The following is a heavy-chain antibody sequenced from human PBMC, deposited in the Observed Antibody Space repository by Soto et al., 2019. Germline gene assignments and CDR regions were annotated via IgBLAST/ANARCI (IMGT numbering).Heavy chain of an antibody. Sequence: QVELVQSGAEVKKPGASVKVSCKASGYIFTSYGISWVRQAPGEGLEWMGWISNYNGITNYAQKVQGRVTLTTDRSTSTAYMELRSLRSDDTAVYYFAESMGGSGTYVSWGQGTLVTVSS. CDR3: AESMGGSGTYVS. CDR1: GYIFTSYG. J-gene: IGHJ4*02. D-gene: IGHD3-10*01. V-gene: IGHV1-18*01. CDR2: ISNYNGIT.